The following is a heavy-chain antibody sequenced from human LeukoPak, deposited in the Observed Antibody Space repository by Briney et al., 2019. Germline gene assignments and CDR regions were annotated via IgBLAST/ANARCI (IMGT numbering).Heavy chain of an antibody. J-gene: IGHJ4*02. D-gene: IGHD5-18*01. CDR3: AKAPGYSSYYFDY. CDR2: ISGSGGST. V-gene: IGHV3-23*01. Sequence: PGGSLRLSCAVSGFTFSSYAMSWVRQAPGKGLEWVSAISGSGGSTYYADSVKGRFTISRDNSKNTLYLQMNSLRAEDTAVYYCAKAPGYSSYYFDYWGQGTLVTVSS. CDR1: GFTFSSYA.